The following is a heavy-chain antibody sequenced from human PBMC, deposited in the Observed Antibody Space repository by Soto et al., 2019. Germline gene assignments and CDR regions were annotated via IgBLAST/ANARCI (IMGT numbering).Heavy chain of an antibody. CDR1: GGSISSGGYY. J-gene: IGHJ5*02. D-gene: IGHD6-13*01. Sequence: QVQLQESGPGLVKPSQTLSLTCTVSGGSISSGGYYWSWIRQHPGKGLEWIGYIYYSGSTYYNPSPKRRVTHSRYQSKNQFTLKPSSVTAADTAGKYCAEANPGGVAAAGTRWFDPWGQGTLVTVSS. V-gene: IGHV4-31*03. CDR2: IYYSGST. CDR3: AEANPGGVAAAGTRWFDP.